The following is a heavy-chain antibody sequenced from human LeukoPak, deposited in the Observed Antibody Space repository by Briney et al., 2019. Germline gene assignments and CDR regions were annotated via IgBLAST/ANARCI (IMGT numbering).Heavy chain of an antibody. CDR2: ISYDGSNK. CDR3: AKGALGDDGSGSFDY. CDR1: GFTFSSYA. Sequence: TGGSLRLSCAASGFTFSSYAMHWVRQAPGKGLEWVAVISYDGSNKYYADSVKGRFTISRDNSKNTLYLQMNSLRAEDTAVCYCAKGALGDDGSGSFDYWGQGTLVTVSS. D-gene: IGHD3-10*01. V-gene: IGHV3-30-3*01. J-gene: IGHJ4*02.